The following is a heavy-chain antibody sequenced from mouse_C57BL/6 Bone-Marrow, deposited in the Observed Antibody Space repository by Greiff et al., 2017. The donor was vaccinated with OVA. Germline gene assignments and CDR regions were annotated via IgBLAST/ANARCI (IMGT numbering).Heavy chain of an antibody. CDR1: GFSFNTYA. CDR3: VRPGGYYLFAY. V-gene: IGHV10-1*01. D-gene: IGHD2-3*01. Sequence: EVKVVESGGGLVQPKGSLKLSCAASGFSFNTYAMNWVRQAPGKGLEWVARIRSKSNNYATYYADSVKDRFTISRDDSESMLYLQMNNLKTEDTAMYYCVRPGGYYLFAYWGQGTLVTVSA. CDR2: IRSKSNNYAT. J-gene: IGHJ3*01.